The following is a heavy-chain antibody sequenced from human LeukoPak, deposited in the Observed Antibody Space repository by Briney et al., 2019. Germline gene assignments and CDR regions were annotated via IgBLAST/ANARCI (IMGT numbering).Heavy chain of an antibody. CDR2: INWNGCST. CDR3: ARARNLVYYYYMDV. CDR1: AFTFDDYG. J-gene: IGHJ6*03. Sequence: GGSLRLSCAASAFTFDDYGMSWVRQAQGKGMEWVCCINWNGCSTGYADSVRGRFTIYRDNAKNSLYLEMNSLRGEDTALYFCARARNLVYYYYMDVWGKGTTVTVSS. V-gene: IGHV3-20*04.